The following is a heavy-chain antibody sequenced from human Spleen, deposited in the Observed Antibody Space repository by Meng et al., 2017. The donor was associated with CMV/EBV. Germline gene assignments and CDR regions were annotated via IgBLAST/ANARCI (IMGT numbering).Heavy chain of an antibody. D-gene: IGHD2-2*01. Sequence: GESLKISCASSGFSFDDYAMSWVRQVPGKGLEWVSGLNWSGGTRAYADSVKGRFSISRDNSKTSLYLQMNSLRAEDTAFYYCARDQGHCSSTSCYWGPFDYWGQGALVTVSS. V-gene: IGHV3-20*04. J-gene: IGHJ4*02. CDR3: ARDQGHCSSTSCYWGPFDY. CDR1: GFSFDDYA. CDR2: LNWSGGTR.